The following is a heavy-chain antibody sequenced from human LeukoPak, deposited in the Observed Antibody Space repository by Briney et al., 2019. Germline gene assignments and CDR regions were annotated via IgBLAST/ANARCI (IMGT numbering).Heavy chain of an antibody. CDR1: GFTFSSYA. CDR3: AKDQYSSSWTTLFDY. Sequence: GGSLRLSCAASGFTFSSYAMSWVRQAPGKGLEWVSAISGSGGSTYYADSVKGRFTISRDNSKNTLYLQMNSLRAEDTAIYYCAKDQYSSSWTTLFDYWGQGTLVTVSS. CDR2: ISGSGGST. V-gene: IGHV3-23*01. D-gene: IGHD6-13*01. J-gene: IGHJ4*02.